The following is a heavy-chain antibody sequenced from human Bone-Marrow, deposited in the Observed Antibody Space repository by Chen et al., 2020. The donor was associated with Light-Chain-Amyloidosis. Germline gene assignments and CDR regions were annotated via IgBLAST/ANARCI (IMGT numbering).Heavy chain of an antibody. CDR3: ARELGDWLLYPNYYYYGMDV. D-gene: IGHD3-3*01. J-gene: IGHJ6*02. V-gene: IGHV1-69*04. Sequence: QVQLVQSGAEVKKPGSSVKVSCKASGGTFSSYAISWVRQAPGQGLEWMGRIIPILGIANYAQKFQGRVTITADKSTSTAYMELSSLRSEDTAVYYCARELGDWLLYPNYYYYGMDVWGQGTTVTVSS. CDR1: GGTFSSYA. CDR2: IIPILGIA.